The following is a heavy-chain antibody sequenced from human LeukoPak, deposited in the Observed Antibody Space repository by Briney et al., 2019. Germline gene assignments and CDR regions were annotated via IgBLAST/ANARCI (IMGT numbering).Heavy chain of an antibody. J-gene: IGHJ4*02. CDR1: GYTFTGYY. D-gene: IGHD3-9*01. CDR2: INPNSGGT. Sequence: GASVKVSCKASGYTFTGYYMHWVRQAPGQGLEWMGWINPNSGGTNYAQKFQGRVTMTRDTSISTAYMELSRLRSDDTAVYYCARDTSPDYDILTGYYKWGQGTLVTVSS. CDR3: ARDTSPDYDILTGYYK. V-gene: IGHV1-2*02.